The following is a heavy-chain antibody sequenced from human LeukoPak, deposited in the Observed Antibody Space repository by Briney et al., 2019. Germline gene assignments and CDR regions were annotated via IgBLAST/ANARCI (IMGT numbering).Heavy chain of an antibody. D-gene: IGHD3-3*01. Sequence: GGSLRLSCAVSGFNFSTYAMNWVRQAPGKGLEWVSFISSSGGTTYYGDSVKGRFTISRDNSKSTLYLQLNSLRAEDTAVYYCARDDFWSAHWGQGTLVIVSS. CDR2: ISSSGGTT. CDR1: GFNFSTYA. V-gene: IGHV3-23*01. J-gene: IGHJ4*02. CDR3: ARDDFWSAH.